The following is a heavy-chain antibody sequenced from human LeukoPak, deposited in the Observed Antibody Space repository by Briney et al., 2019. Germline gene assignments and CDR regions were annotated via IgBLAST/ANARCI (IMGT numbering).Heavy chain of an antibody. D-gene: IGHD3-22*01. J-gene: IGHJ4*02. Sequence: GGSLRLSCAASGFTFSNYAMSWVRQTPGKGLEWVAVISYDGSNKYYADSVKGRFTISRDNSKNTLYLQMNSLRAEDTAVYYCAKGDYYDSSGYRPFDYWGQGTLVTVSS. CDR2: ISYDGSNK. V-gene: IGHV3-30*18. CDR1: GFTFSNYA. CDR3: AKGDYYDSSGYRPFDY.